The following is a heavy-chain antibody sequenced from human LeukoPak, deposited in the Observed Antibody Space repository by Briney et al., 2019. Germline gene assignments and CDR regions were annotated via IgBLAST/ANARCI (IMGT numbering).Heavy chain of an antibody. CDR3: ARSTVTPGY. J-gene: IGHJ4*02. V-gene: IGHV3-48*02. CDR1: GFTLSSYS. Sequence: PGGSLRLSCAASGFTLSSYSMNWVRQAPGKGLEWVSYISCSSSIILYADSVKGRFTISRDNAKNSLYLQMNSLRDEDTAVYCCARSTVTPGYWGQGTLVTVSS. CDR2: ISCSSSII. D-gene: IGHD4-17*01.